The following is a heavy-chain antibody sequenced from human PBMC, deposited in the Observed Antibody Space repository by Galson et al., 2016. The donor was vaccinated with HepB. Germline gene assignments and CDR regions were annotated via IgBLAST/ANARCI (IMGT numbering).Heavy chain of an antibody. CDR2: IYYSGST. D-gene: IGHD4/OR15-4a*01. CDR3: TRGNLGTSATMAFDY. V-gene: IGHV4-31*03. J-gene: IGHJ4*02. Sequence: TLSLTCTVSGGSISSGGNYWSWVRQHPGKGLEWIGYIYYSGSTDYNPSLKSRLAISVDTSKNQISLRLNSVTAADTAVYYCTRGNLGTSATMAFDYWGQGTLVTVSS. CDR1: GGSISSGGNY.